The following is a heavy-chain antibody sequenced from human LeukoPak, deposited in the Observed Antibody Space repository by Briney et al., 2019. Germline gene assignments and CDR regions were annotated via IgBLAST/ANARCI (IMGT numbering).Heavy chain of an antibody. D-gene: IGHD6-19*01. CDR3: ARDPAVAGTNFDY. J-gene: IGHJ4*02. Sequence: GGSLRLSCAASGFTFSSYSMNWVRQAPGKGLEWGSYISSSSSTIYYADSVKGRFTISRDNAKNSLYLQMNSLRAEDTAVYYCARDPAVAGTNFDYWGQGTLVTVSS. CDR1: GFTFSSYS. CDR2: ISSSSSTI. V-gene: IGHV3-48*04.